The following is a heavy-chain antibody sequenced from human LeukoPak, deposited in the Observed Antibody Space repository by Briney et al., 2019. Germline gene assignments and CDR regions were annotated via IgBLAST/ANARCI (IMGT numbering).Heavy chain of an antibody. J-gene: IGHJ6*02. Sequence: SETLSLTCAVSGGSISSGGYSWSWIRQPPGKGLEWIGYIYHSGSTYYNPSLKSRVTISVDRSKNQFSLKLSSVTAADTAVYYCARGSPWGKVYYYGMDVWGQGTTVTVSS. CDR2: IYHSGST. CDR1: GGSISSGGYS. V-gene: IGHV4-30-2*01. D-gene: IGHD3-16*01. CDR3: ARGSPWGKVYYYGMDV.